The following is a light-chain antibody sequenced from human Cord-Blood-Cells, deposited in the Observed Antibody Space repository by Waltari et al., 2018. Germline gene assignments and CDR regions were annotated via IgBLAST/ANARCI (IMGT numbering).Light chain of an antibody. CDR2: DVS. CDR1: GSDVGGYTF. V-gene: IGLV2-14*01. J-gene: IGLJ1*01. CDR3: SSYTSSSTYV. Sequence: QSALTQPASVSGSPGQSLPISSTGPGSDVGGYTFAPWYQQHPGKAPKLMIYDVSKRPSGVSNRFSGSKSGNTASLTISGLQAEDEADYYCSSYTSSSTYVFGTGTKVTVL.